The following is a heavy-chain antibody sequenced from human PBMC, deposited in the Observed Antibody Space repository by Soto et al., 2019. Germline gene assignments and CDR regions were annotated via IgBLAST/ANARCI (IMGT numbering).Heavy chain of an antibody. CDR2: INHSGGT. Sequence: QVQLQQWGAGLLKPSETLSLTCAVYGGSFSGYYWSWIRQPPGKGLEWIGEINHSGGTNYNPSLKSRVTISVDTSKNQFSLKLSSVTAADTAVYDCARGLGIAAAGTLGYWGQGTLVTVSS. CDR1: GGSFSGYY. V-gene: IGHV4-34*01. J-gene: IGHJ4*02. D-gene: IGHD6-13*01. CDR3: ARGLGIAAAGTLGY.